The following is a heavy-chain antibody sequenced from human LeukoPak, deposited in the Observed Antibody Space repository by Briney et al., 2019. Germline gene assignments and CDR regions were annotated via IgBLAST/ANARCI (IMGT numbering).Heavy chain of an antibody. J-gene: IGHJ4*02. CDR1: GFTFSSYS. Sequence: GRSLRLSCAAAGFTFSSYSMCWDCQAPGKGLEWVTVISYDGSNKYYRDSVKSRFTISRDNSKDTVYLQMNSLRVEDTAVYYCARGALEYSGYDQTFDYWAQGTLVTVSS. CDR3: ARGALEYSGYDQTFDY. D-gene: IGHD5-12*01. V-gene: IGHV3-30-3*01. CDR2: ISYDGSNK.